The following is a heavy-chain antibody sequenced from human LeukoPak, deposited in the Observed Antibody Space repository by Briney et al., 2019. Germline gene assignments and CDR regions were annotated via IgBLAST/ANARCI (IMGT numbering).Heavy chain of an antibody. V-gene: IGHV4-39*01. J-gene: IGHJ4*02. D-gene: IGHD4-17*01. CDR2: FYCSGST. CDR3: ARLRSPVTILYYFDY. CDR1: GGSISSSTYC. Sequence: SETLSLTCIASGGSISSSTYCWGWIRQPPGKGLEWIGSFYCSGSTYYNPSLKSRVTISVDTSKNQFSLKLSSVTAADTAVYYCARLRSPVTILYYFDYWGQGTLVTVSS.